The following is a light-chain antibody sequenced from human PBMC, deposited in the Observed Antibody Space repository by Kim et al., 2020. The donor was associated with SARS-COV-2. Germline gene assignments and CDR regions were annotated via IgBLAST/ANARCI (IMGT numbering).Light chain of an antibody. CDR1: QSVNSR. J-gene: IGKJ4*02. CDR2: GTS. V-gene: IGKV3-15*01. CDR3: QQYSTWPLCT. Sequence: SPGDREPLSSEASQSVNSRSAWYQIRPGQARRLRIYGTSTRTTELPARFSGSGSGTEFTLTISSLQSEDLALYYSQQYSTWPLCTFVVGPKV.